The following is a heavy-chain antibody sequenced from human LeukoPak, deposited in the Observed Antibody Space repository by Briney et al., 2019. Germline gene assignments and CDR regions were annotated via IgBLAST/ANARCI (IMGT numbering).Heavy chain of an antibody. V-gene: IGHV4-59*01. J-gene: IGHJ4*02. D-gene: IGHD2-2*01. CDR1: GGSISSYY. CDR3: ARGSVVPAANAYYFDY. Sequence: SETLSLTCTVSGGSISSYYWSWIRQPPGKGLEWIGYIYYSGSTNYNPSLKSRVTISVDTSQNQFSLKLSSVTAADTAVYYCARGSVVPAANAYYFDYWGQGTLVTVSS. CDR2: IYYSGST.